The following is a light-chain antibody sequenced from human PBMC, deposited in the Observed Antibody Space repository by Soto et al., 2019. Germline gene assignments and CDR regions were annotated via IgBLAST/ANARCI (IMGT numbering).Light chain of an antibody. J-gene: IGKJ1*01. Sequence: EIVLTQSPGTLSLSPGERASLSCRASQSVSSNYLAWFQQKPGQAPRLLISGASSRATDIPDRFSGSGSGTDFTLTISRLEPEDFAVYYCHQYGSSPRTFGQGTKVDI. V-gene: IGKV3-20*01. CDR1: QSVSSNY. CDR3: HQYGSSPRT. CDR2: GAS.